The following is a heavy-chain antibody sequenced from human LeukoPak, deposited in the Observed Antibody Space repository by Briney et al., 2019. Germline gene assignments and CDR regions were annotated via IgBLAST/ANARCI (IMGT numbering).Heavy chain of an antibody. CDR3: AREPLSSQSGATYYFDY. CDR1: GGTFSSYA. J-gene: IGHJ4*02. CDR2: IIPIFGTA. V-gene: IGHV1-69*05. D-gene: IGHD1-26*01. Sequence: SVKVSCKASGGTFSSYAISWVRQAPGQGLEWMGGIIPIFGTANYAQKFQGRVTITTDESTSTAYMELSSLRSEDTAVYYCAREPLSSQSGATYYFDYRGQGTLVTVSS.